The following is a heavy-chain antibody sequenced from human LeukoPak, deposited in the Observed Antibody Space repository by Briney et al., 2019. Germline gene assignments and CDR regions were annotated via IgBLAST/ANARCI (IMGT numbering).Heavy chain of an antibody. J-gene: IGHJ4*02. CDR3: ARRFLEWGIDY. D-gene: IGHD3-3*01. CDR2: IYYSGSS. CDR1: GGSISSSSYY. Sequence: SETLSLTCTVSGGSISSSSYYWGWIRQPPGKGLEWIGSIYYSGSSYYNPSLKSRVTISVDTSKNQFSLKLSSVTAADTAVYYCARRFLEWGIDYWGQGTLVTVSS. V-gene: IGHV4-39*01.